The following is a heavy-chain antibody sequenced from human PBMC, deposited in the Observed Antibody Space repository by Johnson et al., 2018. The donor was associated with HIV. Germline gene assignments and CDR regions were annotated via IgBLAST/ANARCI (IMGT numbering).Heavy chain of an antibody. D-gene: IGHD5-18*01. CDR3: TRDRIQIWSYVGTFDT. V-gene: IGHV3-33*01. CDR2: MWYDGSHL. Sequence: QVLLVESGGGVVQPGRSLTLSCAASGFTLISHGIHWVGQAPGKGLEWVAIMWYDGSHLGCADSVKDRFTISRDVSKNTVYLQMSSLKPEDTAVYYCTRDRIQIWSYVGTFDTWGPGALVTVSS. J-gene: IGHJ3*02. CDR1: GFTLISHG.